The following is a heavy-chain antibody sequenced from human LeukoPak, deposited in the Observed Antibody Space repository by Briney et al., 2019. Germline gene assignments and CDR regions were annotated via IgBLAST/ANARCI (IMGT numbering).Heavy chain of an antibody. J-gene: IGHJ4*02. V-gene: IGHV4-59*01. Sequence: SETLSLTCTVSGGSISDYYWNRIRQPPGKGLEWIGYVHYSGSTNYKPSLKSRVTISVDTSKNQFSLELTSVTAADTAVYYCARGTNVNYWGQGTLVTVSS. D-gene: IGHD3-3*01. CDR3: ARGTNVNY. CDR1: GGSISDYY. CDR2: VHYSGST.